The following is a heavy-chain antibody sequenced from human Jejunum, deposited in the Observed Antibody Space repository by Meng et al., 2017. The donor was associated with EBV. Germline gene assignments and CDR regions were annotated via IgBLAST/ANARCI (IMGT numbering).Heavy chain of an antibody. CDR3: ARVRHGNSWVPLDY. CDR2: ISSSGDVL. J-gene: IGHJ4*02. V-gene: IGHV3-11*01. CDR1: GITFSDHY. D-gene: IGHD6-13*01. Sequence: QGKLVEAGGGLFKPGGSLRLSCAASGITFSDHYMKWIRQAPGKGLQWVSSISSSGDVLNYEDSVKGRFTISRDNAKKSLLLQMNSLRVEDTAVYYCARVRHGNSWVPLDYWGQGTLVTVSS.